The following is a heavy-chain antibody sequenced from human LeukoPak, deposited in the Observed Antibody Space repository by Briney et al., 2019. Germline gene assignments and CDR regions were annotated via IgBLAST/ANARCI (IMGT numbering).Heavy chain of an antibody. Sequence: SETLSLTCTVSGDSISSGTYFWSWIRQPAGKGVEWIGRIYTSGSTNYNPSLKSRVTISVDTSKNQFSLNLSSVTAADTAVYYCARGPYPTVVTPGYWGQGTLVTVSS. CDR1: GDSISSGTYF. CDR3: ARGPYPTVVTPGY. CDR2: IYTSGST. D-gene: IGHD4-23*01. V-gene: IGHV4-61*02. J-gene: IGHJ4*02.